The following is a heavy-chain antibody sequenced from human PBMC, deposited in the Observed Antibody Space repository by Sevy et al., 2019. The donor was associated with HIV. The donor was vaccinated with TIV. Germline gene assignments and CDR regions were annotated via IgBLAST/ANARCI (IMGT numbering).Heavy chain of an antibody. V-gene: IGHV1-69*13. CDR3: ARGQYYDTSGNYHGGMDV. J-gene: IGHJ6*02. CDR2: IIPVFGAS. Sequence: NKRGASVKVSCKASGGSFSSYAINWVRQAPGQGLEWMGGIIPVFGASDYAQQFQGRVSIIADESTSTAYMELRTLRSEDTAVYYCARGQYYDTSGNYHGGMDVWGQGTTVTVSS. D-gene: IGHD3-22*01. CDR1: GGSFSSYA.